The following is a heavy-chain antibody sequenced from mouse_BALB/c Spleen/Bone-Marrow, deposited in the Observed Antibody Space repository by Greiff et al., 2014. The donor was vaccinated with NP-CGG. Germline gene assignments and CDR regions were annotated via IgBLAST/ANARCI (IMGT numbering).Heavy chain of an antibody. CDR2: IYPGDGDT. Sequence: VKLMESGAELVRPGSSVKISCKASGYAFSAYWMIWVKQRPGQGLEWIGQIYPGDGDTNYNGKFKGKATLTADKSSSTAYMQLSSLTSEDSAVYFCARSGYGSNYDYWGQGTTLTVSS. V-gene: IGHV1-80*01. CDR3: ARSGYGSNYDY. CDR1: GYAFSAYW. J-gene: IGHJ2*01. D-gene: IGHD1-1*01.